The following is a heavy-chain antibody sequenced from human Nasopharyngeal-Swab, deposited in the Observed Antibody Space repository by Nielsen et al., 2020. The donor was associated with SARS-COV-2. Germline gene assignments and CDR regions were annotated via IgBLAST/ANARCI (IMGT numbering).Heavy chain of an antibody. D-gene: IGHD3-16*02. CDR3: AKALTPYVWGSYRYRDY. J-gene: IGHJ4*02. V-gene: IGHV3-23*01. Sequence: WIRQPPGKGLEWVSAISASGGSTYYADSVKGRFTISRDYSKTTLYLQMNSLRAEDTAVYYCAKALTPYVWGSYRYRDYWGQGTLVTVSS. CDR2: ISASGGST.